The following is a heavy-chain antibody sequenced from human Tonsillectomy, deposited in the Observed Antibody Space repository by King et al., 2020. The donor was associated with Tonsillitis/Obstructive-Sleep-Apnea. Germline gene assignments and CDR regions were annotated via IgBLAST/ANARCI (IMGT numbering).Heavy chain of an antibody. J-gene: IGHJ6*03. V-gene: IGHV3-9*01. CDR3: AKDGERGAYYNYYFIDV. CDR1: GFTFDDYA. D-gene: IGHD3-16*01. CDR2: IIWNSANI. Sequence: VQLVESGGGLVQPGRSLRLSCAASGFTFDDYAMHWVRQAPGKGLEWVAGIIWNSANIGYADSVKGRFTISRDNAKNSLYLQMNSLRAEDTALYYCAKDGERGAYYNYYFIDVWGQGTTVTVSS.